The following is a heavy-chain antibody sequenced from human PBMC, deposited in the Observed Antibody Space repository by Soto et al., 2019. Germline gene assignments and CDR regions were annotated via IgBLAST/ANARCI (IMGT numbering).Heavy chain of an antibody. CDR3: ARDRMYSSSATGYYYYYGMDV. J-gene: IGHJ6*02. CDR1: GFTFSSYA. CDR2: ISYDGSNK. V-gene: IGHV3-30-3*01. D-gene: IGHD6-6*01. Sequence: QVQLVESGGGVVQPGRSLRLSCAASGFTFSSYAMHWVRQAPGKGLEWVAVISYDGSNKYYADSVKGRFTISRDNSKNTLYLQMNSLRAEDTAVYYCARDRMYSSSATGYYYYYGMDVWGQGTTVTVSS.